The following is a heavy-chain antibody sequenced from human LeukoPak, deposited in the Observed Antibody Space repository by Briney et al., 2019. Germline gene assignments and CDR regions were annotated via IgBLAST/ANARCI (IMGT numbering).Heavy chain of an antibody. Sequence: ASVKVSCKASGYTFTSYHINWVRQATGQGLEWVGWMYPNSDNTGYAEKFQGRVTMTRNTSMSTAYMELSSLRSEDTAVYYCARDKGSTMVRGVIAYNWLDPWGQGTLVTVSS. CDR3: ARDKGSTMVRGVIAYNWLDP. CDR1: GYTFTSYH. CDR2: MYPNSDNT. D-gene: IGHD3-10*01. J-gene: IGHJ5*02. V-gene: IGHV1-8*01.